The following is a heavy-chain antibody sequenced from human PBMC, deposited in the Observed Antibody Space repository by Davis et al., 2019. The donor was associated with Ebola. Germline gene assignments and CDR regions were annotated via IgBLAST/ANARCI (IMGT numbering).Heavy chain of an antibody. CDR3: ARGGPTLDIVVTWFDP. CDR1: GFTFDDYA. V-gene: IGHV3-21*01. D-gene: IGHD2-2*03. Sequence: PGGSLRLSCAASGFTFDDYAMHWVRQAPGKGLEWVSSISSSSSYIYYADSVKGRFTISRDNAKNSLYLQMNSLRAEDTAVYYCARGGPTLDIVVTWFDPWGQGTLVTVSS. CDR2: ISSSSSYI. J-gene: IGHJ5*02.